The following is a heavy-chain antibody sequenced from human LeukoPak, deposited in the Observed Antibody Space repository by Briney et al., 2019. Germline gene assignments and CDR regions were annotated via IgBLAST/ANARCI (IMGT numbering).Heavy chain of an antibody. J-gene: IGHJ4*02. V-gene: IGHV3-21*01. D-gene: IGHD5-18*01. CDR3: ARVVGTAMAN. CDR2: ISSSSSYI. CDR1: GFTFSSYS. Sequence: GGSLRLSCAASGFTFSSYSMNWVRQAPGKGLEWVSSISSSSSYIYYADSVKGRFTISRGNAKNSLYLQMNSLRAEDTAVYYCARVVGTAMANWGQGTLVTVSS.